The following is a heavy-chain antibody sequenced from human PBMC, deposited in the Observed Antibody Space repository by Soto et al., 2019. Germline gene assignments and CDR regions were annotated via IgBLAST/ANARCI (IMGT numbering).Heavy chain of an antibody. J-gene: IGHJ6*02. CDR1: GFTFSSYG. Sequence: GGSLSLSCAASGFTFSSYGMHWVRQAPGKGLEWVAVIWYDGSNKYYADSVKGRFTISRDNSKNTLYLQMNSLRAEDTAVYYCARDRAEVYLAYYYYGMDVWGQGTTVTVSS. D-gene: IGHD3-16*02. CDR3: ARDRAEVYLAYYYYGMDV. V-gene: IGHV3-33*01. CDR2: IWYDGSNK.